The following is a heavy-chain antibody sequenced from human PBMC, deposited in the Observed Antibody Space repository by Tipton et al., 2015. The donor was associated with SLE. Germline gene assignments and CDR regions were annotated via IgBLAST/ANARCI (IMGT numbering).Heavy chain of an antibody. V-gene: IGHV4-39*07. CDR1: GGSISSSTYY. Sequence: TLSLTCSVSGGSISSSTYYWGWIRQPPGKGLEWIGSIYYSGSTHYNSSLKSRVTMSVDTSKNQFSLKLNSMIAADTAVYYCARDGGNSSVWFDYWGQGKLVTVSS. CDR3: ARDGGNSSVWFDY. D-gene: IGHD3-16*01. CDR2: IYYSGST. J-gene: IGHJ4*02.